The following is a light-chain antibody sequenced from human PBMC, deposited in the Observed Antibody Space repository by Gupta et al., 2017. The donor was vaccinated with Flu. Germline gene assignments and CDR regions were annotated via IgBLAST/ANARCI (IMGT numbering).Light chain of an antibody. CDR3: SSYTSSSPLNV. Sequence: SSNVGGYNNFACYQQHPGEAPTLMIFIVINRRSGIANRFSASTSGNTASLTISGLQAEDEADYYCSSYTSSSPLNVFGTGTKVTVL. CDR2: IVI. CDR1: SSNVGGYNN. V-gene: IGLV2-14*04. J-gene: IGLJ1*01.